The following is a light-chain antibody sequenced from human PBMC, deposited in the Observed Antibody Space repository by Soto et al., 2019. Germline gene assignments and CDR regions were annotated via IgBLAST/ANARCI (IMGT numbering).Light chain of an antibody. Sequence: QSVLTQPASVSGAAGQSITISCTGTSSDVGAYNYVSWYQQYPGKAPKVIIFEVCKRPSGVSNRFSGSKSGDTASLTISGLQAEDEADYYCSSYRSSTNFVFGTGTKVTV. J-gene: IGLJ1*01. V-gene: IGLV2-14*01. CDR2: EVC. CDR3: SSYRSSTNFV. CDR1: SSDVGAYNY.